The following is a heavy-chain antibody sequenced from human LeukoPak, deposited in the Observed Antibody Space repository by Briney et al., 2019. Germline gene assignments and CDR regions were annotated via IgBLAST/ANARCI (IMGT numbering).Heavy chain of an antibody. D-gene: IGHD6-19*01. CDR1: GGSISSGDHY. J-gene: IGHJ4*02. CDR3: ATTRKYSSGQSDY. Sequence: SETLSLTCTVSGGSISSGDHYWSWIRQPPGKGLEWIGYIYYTGSSYYNPSLKSRVTISVDTSKNHFSLKLSSVAAADTAVYFCATTRKYSSGQSDYWGQGTLVTVSS. V-gene: IGHV4-30-4*01. CDR2: IYYTGSS.